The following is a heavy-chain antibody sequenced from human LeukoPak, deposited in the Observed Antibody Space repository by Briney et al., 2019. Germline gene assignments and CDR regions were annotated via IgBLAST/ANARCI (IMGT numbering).Heavy chain of an antibody. CDR3: ARDDIVATISQVPYGMDV. Sequence: GSLRLSCAASGFTFSSYEMNWVRQAPGKGLEWVSYISSSGSTIYYADSVKGRFTISRDNAKDSLYLQMNSLRAEDTAVYYCARDDIVATISQVPYGMDVWGKGTTVTVSS. CDR2: ISSSGSTI. J-gene: IGHJ6*04. V-gene: IGHV3-48*03. D-gene: IGHD5-12*01. CDR1: GFTFSSYE.